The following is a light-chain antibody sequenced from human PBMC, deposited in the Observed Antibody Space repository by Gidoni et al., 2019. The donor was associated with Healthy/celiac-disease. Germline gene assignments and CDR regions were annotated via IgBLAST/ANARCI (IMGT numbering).Light chain of an antibody. CDR3: QQYDNRLT. CDR1: QDISNY. J-gene: IGKJ2*01. CDR2: YAS. V-gene: IGKV1-33*01. Sequence: DIQMTQSPSSLSASVGDRVTITCQASQDISNYLNGYQQKPGKAPKLLSYYASNLETGVPSRFSGSGSGTDFTFTISSLQPEDIATYYGQQYDNRLTFGQGTKLEIK.